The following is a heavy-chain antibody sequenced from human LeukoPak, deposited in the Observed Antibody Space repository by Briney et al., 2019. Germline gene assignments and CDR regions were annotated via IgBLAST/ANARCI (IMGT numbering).Heavy chain of an antibody. CDR3: VSMTGGNWFDP. J-gene: IGHJ5*02. D-gene: IGHD3-9*01. CDR1: EFTFSSYW. V-gene: IGHV3-74*01. CDR2: INNDGSDT. Sequence: PGGSLRLSFAASEFTFSSYWMHWVRQAPGKGLVWVSHINNDGSDTTYADSVKGRFTISRDNSKNTLYLQMNSLRAEDTAVYYCVSMTGGNWFDPWGQGTLVTVSS.